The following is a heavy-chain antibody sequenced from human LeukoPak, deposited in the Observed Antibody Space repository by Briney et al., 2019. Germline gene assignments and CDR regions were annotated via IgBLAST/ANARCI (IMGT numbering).Heavy chain of an antibody. D-gene: IGHD6-6*01. CDR2: ISSSSSTI. CDR1: GFTFSSYS. CDR3: ARDDVGKWYSSSPALDY. V-gene: IGHV3-48*01. Sequence: GGSLRLSCAASGFTFSSYSMNWVRQAPGKGLEWVSYISSSSSTIYYADSVKGRFTISRDNAKNSLFLQMNSLRAEDTAVYYCARDDVGKWYSSSPALDYWGQGTLVTVSS. J-gene: IGHJ4*02.